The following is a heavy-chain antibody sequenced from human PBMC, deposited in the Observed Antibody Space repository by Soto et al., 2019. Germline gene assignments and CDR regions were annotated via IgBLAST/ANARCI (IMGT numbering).Heavy chain of an antibody. CDR1: GFTFSSYA. D-gene: IGHD6-13*01. CDR2: ISYDGSNK. V-gene: IGHV3-30-3*01. Sequence: QVQLVESGGGVVQPGRSLRLSCAASGFTFSSYAMHWVRQAPGKGLEWVAVISYDGSNKYYADSVKGRFTISRDNSKNTLYLQMNSLRAEDTVVYYCAMGAAAGDWGQGTLVTVSS. CDR3: AMGAAAGD. J-gene: IGHJ4*02.